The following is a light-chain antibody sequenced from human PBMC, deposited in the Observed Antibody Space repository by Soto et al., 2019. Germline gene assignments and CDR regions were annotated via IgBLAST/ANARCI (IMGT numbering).Light chain of an antibody. Sequence: QAVVTQEPSLTVSPGGTVTLTCASSTGAVTSRCYPNWFQQKPGQVPRPLIYTTINKYSWTPARFSGSLLGGKAALTLSGAQPDDEADYYCVLLRDGDWVFGGGTKLTVL. CDR3: VLLRDGDWV. J-gene: IGLJ3*02. CDR2: TTI. V-gene: IGLV7-43*01. CDR1: TGAVTSRCY.